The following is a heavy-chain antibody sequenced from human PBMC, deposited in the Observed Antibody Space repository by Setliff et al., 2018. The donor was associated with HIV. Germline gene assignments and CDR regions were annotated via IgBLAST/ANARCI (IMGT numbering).Heavy chain of an antibody. Sequence: SETLSLTCTVSGGSINSRSYYWAWIRQPPGKGLEWVASIYFSGTPYYNPSLKNRVTISVDTSKNQFSLKLSSVTAADTAVYYCASLPPLYDSSGYYFDYWGQGTLVTVSS. V-gene: IGHV4-39*01. J-gene: IGHJ4*02. CDR1: GGSINSRSYY. CDR2: IYFSGTP. CDR3: ASLPPLYDSSGYYFDY. D-gene: IGHD3-22*01.